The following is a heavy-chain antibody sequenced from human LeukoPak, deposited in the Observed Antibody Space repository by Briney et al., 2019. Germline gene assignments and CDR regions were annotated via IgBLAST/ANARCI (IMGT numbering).Heavy chain of an antibody. Sequence: SETLSLTCTVSGGSISSYYWSWIRQPPGKGLEWIGYIYYSGSTNYKPSLKSRVTISVDTSKNQFSLKLSSVTAADTAVYYCARIRRLLWFGEYKIDPWGQGTLVTVSS. J-gene: IGHJ5*02. V-gene: IGHV4-59*01. CDR2: IYYSGST. CDR1: GGSISSYY. D-gene: IGHD3-10*01. CDR3: ARIRRLLWFGEYKIDP.